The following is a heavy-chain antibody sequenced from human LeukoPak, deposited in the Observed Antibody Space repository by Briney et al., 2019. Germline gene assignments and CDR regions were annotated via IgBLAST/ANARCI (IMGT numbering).Heavy chain of an antibody. Sequence: ASVKVSCKASGGTFSSYAISWVRQAPGQGLGWMGGIIPIFGTANYAEKFQGRVTITADESTSTAYMELSSLRSEDTAVYYCARGGGPRTHAFDIWGQGTMVTVPS. J-gene: IGHJ3*02. CDR1: GGTFSSYA. CDR3: ARGGGPRTHAFDI. CDR2: IIPIFGTA. D-gene: IGHD3-16*01. V-gene: IGHV1-69*13.